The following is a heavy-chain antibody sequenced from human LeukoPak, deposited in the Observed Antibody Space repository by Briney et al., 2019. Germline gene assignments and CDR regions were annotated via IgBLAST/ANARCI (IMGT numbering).Heavy chain of an antibody. CDR2: IYYSGRT. V-gene: IGHV4-59*01. CDR3: ASERWLPNAYDV. CDR1: GYSINSYY. J-gene: IGHJ3*01. D-gene: IGHD5-24*01. Sequence: PSETLSLTCTLSGYSINSYYWKLIRQPPGKGLEWIGYIYYSGRTDYNPSLKSRVTISVDTSKHQFSMKLKSVTAADTAVYFCASERWLPNAYDVWGQGTMVTVFS.